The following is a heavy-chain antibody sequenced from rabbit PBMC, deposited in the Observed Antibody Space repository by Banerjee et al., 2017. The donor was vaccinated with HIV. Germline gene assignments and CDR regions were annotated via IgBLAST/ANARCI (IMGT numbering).Heavy chain of an antibody. CDR3: ARNIGGANYYGMDL. D-gene: IGHD5-1*01. CDR1: GFSFSSGYY. CDR2: IYTSSGST. Sequence: QSLEESGGDLVKPGASLTLTCTASGFSFSSGYYICWVRQAPGKGLELIGCIYTSSGSTYYASWAKGRFTISKTSSTTVTLQMTSLTGADTATYFCARNIGGANYYGMDLWGPGTLVTVS. J-gene: IGHJ6*01. V-gene: IGHV1S40*01.